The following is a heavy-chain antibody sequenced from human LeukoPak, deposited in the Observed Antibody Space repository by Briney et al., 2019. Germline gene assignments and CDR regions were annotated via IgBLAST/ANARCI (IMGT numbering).Heavy chain of an antibody. J-gene: IGHJ4*02. Sequence: PGGSLRLSCAASGFTVSSNYMSWVRQAPGKGLEWVSYISSSGSTIYYADSVKGRFTISRDNAKNSLYLQMNSLRAEDTAVYYCARDQLYYYDSSGYATLDYWGQGTLVTVSS. CDR3: ARDQLYYYDSSGYATLDY. V-gene: IGHV3-48*01. D-gene: IGHD3-22*01. CDR2: ISSSGSTI. CDR1: GFTVSSNY.